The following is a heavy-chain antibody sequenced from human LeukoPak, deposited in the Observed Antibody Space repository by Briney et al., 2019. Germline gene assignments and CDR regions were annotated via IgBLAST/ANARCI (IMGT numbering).Heavy chain of an antibody. D-gene: IGHD3-16*02. J-gene: IGHJ4*02. CDR1: GGSFSGYY. Sequence: SETLSLTCAVYGGSFSGYYWSWIRQPPGKGLEWIGYIYYSGSTNYNPSLKSRVTISVDTSENQFSLKLSSVTAADTAVYYCAASVWGSYRSFDYWGQGTLVTVSS. CDR3: AASVWGSYRSFDY. V-gene: IGHV4-59*01. CDR2: IYYSGST.